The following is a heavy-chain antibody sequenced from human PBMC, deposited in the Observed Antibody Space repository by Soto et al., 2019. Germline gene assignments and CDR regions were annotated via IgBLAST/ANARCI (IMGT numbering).Heavy chain of an antibody. CDR2: ISAYNGNT. CDR3: ARNFYYYDSSSNVGCDY. CDR1: GYTFISYG. D-gene: IGHD3-22*01. V-gene: IGHV1-18*01. Sequence: ASVKVSCKASGYTFISYGISWVRQAPGQGLEWMGWISAYNGNTNYAQKLQGRVTMTTDTSTSTAYMELRSLRSDDTAVYYCARNFYYYDSSSNVGCDYWGQGTLVTVSS. J-gene: IGHJ4*02.